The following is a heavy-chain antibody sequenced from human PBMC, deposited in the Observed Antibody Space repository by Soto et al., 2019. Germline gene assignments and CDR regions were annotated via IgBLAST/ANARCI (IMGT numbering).Heavy chain of an antibody. CDR2: IYYSGST. Sequence: QLQLQESGPGLVKPSETLSLTCTVSGGSISSSSYYWGWIRQPPGKGLEWIGSIYYSGSTYYNPSLKSRVTISVDTSKNQFSLKLSSVTAADTAVYYCARLLREGSYQDYWGRGTLVTVSS. V-gene: IGHV4-39*01. CDR3: ARLLREGSYQDY. CDR1: GGSISSSSYY. J-gene: IGHJ4*02. D-gene: IGHD1-26*01.